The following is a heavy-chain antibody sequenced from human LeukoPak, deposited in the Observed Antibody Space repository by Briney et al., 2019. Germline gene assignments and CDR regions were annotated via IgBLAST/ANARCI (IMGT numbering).Heavy chain of an antibody. CDR3: GRDHSFDWLRDNWFDP. Sequence: ASVKVSCKPSGYTFTSYGISWVRQAPGQGLEWMGWICAYNGNTNYSQKLQGRVTMTTDTSTSTGYMELRSLRSDATAVYYCGRDHSFDWLRDNWFDPWGQGTLVTVSS. J-gene: IGHJ5*02. D-gene: IGHD3-9*01. CDR1: GYTFTSYG. CDR2: ICAYNGNT. V-gene: IGHV1-18*01.